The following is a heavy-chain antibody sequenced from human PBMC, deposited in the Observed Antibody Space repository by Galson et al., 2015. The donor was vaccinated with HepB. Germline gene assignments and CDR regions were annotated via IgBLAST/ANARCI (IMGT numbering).Heavy chain of an antibody. V-gene: IGHV1-8*01. Sequence: SVKVSCKASGYTFTNSEINWVRQATGQGLEWMGWMNPDSGNTGYAQKFQGRVTMTRNTSISTAYMELSSLRSEDTAVYYCARGRYCTSGACPYYFDNWGQGTLVTVSS. CDR2: MNPDSGNT. CDR3: ARGRYCTSGACPYYFDN. J-gene: IGHJ4*02. CDR1: GYTFTNSE. D-gene: IGHD2-8*01.